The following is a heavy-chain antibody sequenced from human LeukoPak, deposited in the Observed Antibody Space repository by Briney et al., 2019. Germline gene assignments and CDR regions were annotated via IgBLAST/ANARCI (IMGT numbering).Heavy chain of an antibody. CDR3: ARDSGLTTVTTYWDY. V-gene: IGHV3-7*05. J-gene: IGHJ4*02. D-gene: IGHD4-17*01. Sequence: GGSLRLSCASSGFTFSTYWMTWVRQAPGKGLEWVANIEEDGSEEYYVDSVKGRFTVSRDNAKSSLYLQMNSLRAEDTAVYYCARDSGLTTVTTYWDYWGQGTLVTVSS. CDR1: GFTFSTYW. CDR2: IEEDGSEE.